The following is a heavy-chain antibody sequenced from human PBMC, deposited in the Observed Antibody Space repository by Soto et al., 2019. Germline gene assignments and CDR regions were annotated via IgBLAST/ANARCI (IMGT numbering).Heavy chain of an antibody. J-gene: IGHJ6*02. V-gene: IGHV1-18*01. Sequence: QVQLVQSGAEVKKPGASVKVSCKASGYTFTSYGISWVRQAPGQGLEWMGWISAYNGNTNYAQKLQGRVTMTTDTYTSTXXMELRSLRSDDTAVYYCARGGYQLPYYYYYYGMDVWGQGTTVTVSS. CDR3: ARGGYQLPYYYYYYGMDV. D-gene: IGHD2-2*01. CDR2: ISAYNGNT. CDR1: GYTFTSYG.